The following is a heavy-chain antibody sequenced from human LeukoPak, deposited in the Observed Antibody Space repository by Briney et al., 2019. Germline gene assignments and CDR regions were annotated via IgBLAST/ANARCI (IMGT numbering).Heavy chain of an antibody. CDR2: ISSSGSTI. D-gene: IGHD6-19*01. Sequence: TGGSLRLSCAASGFTFSSYEMNWVRQAPGKGLEWVSYISSSGSTIYYADSVKGRFTISRDNAKNSLYLQMNSLRAEDMALYYCAKAVRPPVAGSSAFDIWGQGTMVTVSS. V-gene: IGHV3-48*03. J-gene: IGHJ3*02. CDR1: GFTFSSYE. CDR3: AKAVRPPVAGSSAFDI.